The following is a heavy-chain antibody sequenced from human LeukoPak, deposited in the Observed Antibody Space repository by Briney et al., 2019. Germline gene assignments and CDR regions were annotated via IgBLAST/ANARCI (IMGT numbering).Heavy chain of an antibody. V-gene: IGHV3-48*03. D-gene: IGHD6-19*01. CDR2: ISSGGTTI. CDR1: GFIFSSYE. Sequence: GGSLRLSCAASGFIFSSYEMNWVRQAPGKGLEWVSYISSGGTTIYYADSVKGRFTISRDNVKNSLYLQVNSLSAEDTGIYYCARVKGRGWYGVDYWGQGTLVTVSS. CDR3: ARVKGRGWYGVDY. J-gene: IGHJ4*02.